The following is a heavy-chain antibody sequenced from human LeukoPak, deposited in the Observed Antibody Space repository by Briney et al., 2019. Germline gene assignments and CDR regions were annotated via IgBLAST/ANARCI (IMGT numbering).Heavy chain of an antibody. CDR3: AREEGSGSYFGEGY. Sequence: ASVKVSCKASGYTFTSYGISWVRQAPGQGLEWMGWISAYNGNTNYAQKLQGRVTMTIDTSTSTAYMELRSLRSDDTAVYYCAREEGSGSYFGEGYWGQGTLVTVSS. CDR2: ISAYNGNT. J-gene: IGHJ4*02. D-gene: IGHD3-10*01. V-gene: IGHV1-18*01. CDR1: GYTFTSYG.